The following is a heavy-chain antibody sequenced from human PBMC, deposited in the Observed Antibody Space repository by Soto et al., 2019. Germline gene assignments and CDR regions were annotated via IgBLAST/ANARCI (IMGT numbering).Heavy chain of an antibody. Sequence: RSLTCAVYGGSFSGYYWSWIRQPPGKGLEWIGEINHSGSTNYNPSLKSRVTISVDTSKNQFSLKLSSVTAADTAVYYCAGLTSNIVVVPAAVKDYYYYDMDVWGQGTTVTVSS. CDR3: AGLTSNIVVVPAAVKDYYYYDMDV. J-gene: IGHJ6*02. V-gene: IGHV4-34*01. CDR1: GGSFSGYY. CDR2: INHSGST. D-gene: IGHD2-2*01.